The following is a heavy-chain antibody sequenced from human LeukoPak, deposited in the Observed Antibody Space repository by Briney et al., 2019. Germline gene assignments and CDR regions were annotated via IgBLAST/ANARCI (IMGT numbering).Heavy chain of an antibody. CDR3: ARQPTYYYDSSGYQYTRDY. J-gene: IGHJ4*02. D-gene: IGHD3-22*01. CDR1: GGSFSGYY. V-gene: IGHV4-34*01. CDR2: INHSGST. Sequence: PSETLSRTCAVYGGSFSGYYWSWIRQPPGKGLEWIGEINHSGSTNYNPSLKSRVTISVDTSKNQFSLKLSSVTAADTAVYYCARQPTYYYDSSGYQYTRDYWGQGTLVTVSS.